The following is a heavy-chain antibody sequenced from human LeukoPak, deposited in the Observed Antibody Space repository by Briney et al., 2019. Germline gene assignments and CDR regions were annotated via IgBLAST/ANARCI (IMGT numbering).Heavy chain of an antibody. J-gene: IGHJ6*02. CDR2: IYSGGST. CDR3: ARNYDSSGYLTNYYYGMDV. D-gene: IGHD3-22*01. Sequence: GGSLRLSCAVFGFTVSSNYMNWVRQAPGKGLEWVSVIYSGGSTYYADSVKGRFTISRDNSKNTLYLQMNSLRAEDTAVYYCARNYDSSGYLTNYYYGMDVWGQGTTVTVSS. CDR1: GFTVSSNY. V-gene: IGHV3-66*01.